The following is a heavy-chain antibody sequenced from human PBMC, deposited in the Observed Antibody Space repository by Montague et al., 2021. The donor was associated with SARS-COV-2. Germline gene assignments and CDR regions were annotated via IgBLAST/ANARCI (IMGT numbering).Heavy chain of an antibody. CDR1: GDRVSSNSAA. Sequence: CAISGDRVSSNSAAWNWIRQSPSRGPEWLGRTYYRSKWYYEYAVSLKSRITINPDTSKNQFSLQVKSMTPEDTAVYYCALAVAGRGGYDYWGQGTRVTVSS. CDR3: ALAVAGRGGYDY. V-gene: IGHV6-1*01. J-gene: IGHJ4*02. D-gene: IGHD6-19*01. CDR2: TYYRSKWYY.